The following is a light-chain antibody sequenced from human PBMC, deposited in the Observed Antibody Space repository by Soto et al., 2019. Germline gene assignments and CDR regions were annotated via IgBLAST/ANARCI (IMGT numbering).Light chain of an antibody. Sequence: DIQLTQSPSSLSASLGDSVSISCRASQNIDNHLHWYRQKSGKAPEVLIYAASTLRDGVSSRFSGSGYGTEFTLTINNLQPEDFATYYCQQSSSSPPLTFGQGTRLDI. CDR1: QNIDNH. V-gene: IGKV1-39*01. CDR3: QQSSSSPPLT. CDR2: AAS. J-gene: IGKJ5*01.